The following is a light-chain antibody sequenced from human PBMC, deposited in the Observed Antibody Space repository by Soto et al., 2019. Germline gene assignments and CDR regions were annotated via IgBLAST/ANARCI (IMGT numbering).Light chain of an antibody. CDR2: EVS. Sequence: QSALTQPASVSGSPGQSITISCTGTSSDVGGYNYVSWYQQHPGKAPKLMIYEVSNRPSGVSNRFSVSKSGNTASLIVSGLQAEDEADYYCSSYTSSSTLVVFGGGTKLTVL. CDR3: SSYTSSSTLVV. CDR1: SSDVGGYNY. V-gene: IGLV2-14*01. J-gene: IGLJ2*01.